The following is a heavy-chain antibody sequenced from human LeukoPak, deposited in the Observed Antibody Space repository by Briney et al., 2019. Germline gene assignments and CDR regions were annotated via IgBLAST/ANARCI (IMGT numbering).Heavy chain of an antibody. D-gene: IGHD3-22*01. CDR2: INHSGST. V-gene: IGHV4-34*01. Sequence: GSLRLSCAASGFTFSSYAMSWVRQPPGKGLEWIGEINHSGSTNYNPSLKSRVTISVDTSKNQFSLNLSSVTAADTAMFYCARLMGSGYYPFDYWGQGTLVTVSS. J-gene: IGHJ4*02. CDR3: ARLMGSGYYPFDY. CDR1: GFTFSSYA.